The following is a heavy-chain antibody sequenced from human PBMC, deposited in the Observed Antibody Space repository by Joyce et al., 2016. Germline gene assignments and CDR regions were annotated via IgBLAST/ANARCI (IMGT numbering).Heavy chain of an antibody. CDR3: VREAGSWYGLDY. J-gene: IGHJ4*02. CDR1: GFALNTYG. D-gene: IGHD6-13*01. Sequence: QEQVVESGGGVVQPGRSLRLSCEASGFALNTYGMHWVRQAPGKGVEWVGVIWLDGSKQFYIDSVKDRFIISRDNSKNRMYLQLNSLRVEDTAIYYCVREAGSWYGLDYWGQGTAVTVSS. V-gene: IGHV3-33*01. CDR2: IWLDGSKQ.